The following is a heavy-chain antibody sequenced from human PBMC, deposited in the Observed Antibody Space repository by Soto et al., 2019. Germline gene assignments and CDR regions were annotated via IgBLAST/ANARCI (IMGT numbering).Heavy chain of an antibody. D-gene: IGHD4-17*01. J-gene: IGHJ4*02. CDR3: ARSRYPLRWLDY. CDR2: INSDGSST. V-gene: IGHV3-74*01. CDR1: GFTFSSYW. Sequence: GGSLRLSCAASGFTFSSYWMHWVRQAPGKGLVWVSRINSDGSSTSYADSVKGRFTISRDNAKNTLYLQMNSLRAEDTAAYYCARSRYPLRWLDYCGQGTLVTVSS.